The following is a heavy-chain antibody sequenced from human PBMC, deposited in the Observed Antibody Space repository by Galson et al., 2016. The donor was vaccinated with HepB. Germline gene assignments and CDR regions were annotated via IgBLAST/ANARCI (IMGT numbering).Heavy chain of an antibody. Sequence: SETLSLTCTVSGESLSGYFWSWIRQPPGKGLEWIGEVNHRGTTNYDPSLESRVTISADTSKNQFSLNLSSVTAADTAVHFCARDGFPGFGSFFDYWGHGALVTASS. D-gene: IGHD3-10*01. J-gene: IGHJ4*01. CDR2: VNHRGTT. CDR1: GESLSGYF. V-gene: IGHV4-34*01. CDR3: ARDGFPGFGSFFDY.